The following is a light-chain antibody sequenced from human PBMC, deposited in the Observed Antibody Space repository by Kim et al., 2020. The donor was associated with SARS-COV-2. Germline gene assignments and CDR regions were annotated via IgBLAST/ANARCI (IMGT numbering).Light chain of an antibody. V-gene: IGKV3-20*01. CDR3: QQYGSTPIT. J-gene: IGKJ5*01. CDR1: QSVSSSY. Sequence: ENVLTQSPGTLSLSPGERATLSCRASQSVSSSYLAWYQQKPGQAPRLLISGASSRATGVPDRFSGSGSGTDFTLTISRLEPKDFAVYFCQQYGSTPITFGQGTRLEIK. CDR2: GAS.